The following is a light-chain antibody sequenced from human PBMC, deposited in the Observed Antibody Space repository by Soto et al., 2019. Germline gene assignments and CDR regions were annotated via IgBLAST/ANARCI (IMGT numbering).Light chain of an antibody. CDR2: GAS. Sequence: EIVMTQSPANLSVSPGERATLSCRASPSISSELAWYQQKPGQPPRLLIYGASTRATGVPARFTGSGSGSDFTLTISGLQSEDFAVYYCQQGHNWPLTFGQGTRLEI. CDR1: PSISSE. CDR3: QQGHNWPLT. V-gene: IGKV3-15*01. J-gene: IGKJ2*01.